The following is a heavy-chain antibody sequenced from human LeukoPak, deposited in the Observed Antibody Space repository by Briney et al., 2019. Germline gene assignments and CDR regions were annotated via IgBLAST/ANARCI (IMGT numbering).Heavy chain of an antibody. CDR3: ARDSSIGLLDY. CDR1: GFTFDDYA. V-gene: IGHV3-9*01. CDR2: ISWNSGAI. J-gene: IGHJ4*02. D-gene: IGHD5-18*01. Sequence: GRSLRLSCVASGFTFDDYAMHWVRQAPGKGLEWVSGISWNSGAIGYADSVKGRFTISRDNAKNSLHLQMNSLRTEDTALYYCARDSSIGLLDYWGQGTLVTVSS.